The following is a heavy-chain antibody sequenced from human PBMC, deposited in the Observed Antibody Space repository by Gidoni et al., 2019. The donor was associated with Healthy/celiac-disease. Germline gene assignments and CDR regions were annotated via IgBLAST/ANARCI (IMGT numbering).Heavy chain of an antibody. Sequence: QVQLQESGPGLVKPSETLSLTCTVSGGSISSYYLSWIRQPPGKGLEWIGYIYYSGSTNYNPSLKSRVTISVDTSKNQFSLKLSSVTAADTAVYYCARDTGLWGQGSLVTVSS. V-gene: IGHV4-59*01. J-gene: IGHJ4*02. CDR3: ARDTGL. CDR1: GGSISSYY. CDR2: IYYSGST.